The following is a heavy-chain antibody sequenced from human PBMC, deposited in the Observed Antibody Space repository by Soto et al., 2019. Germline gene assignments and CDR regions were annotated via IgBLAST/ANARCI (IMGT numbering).Heavy chain of an antibody. CDR1: GYSISSGYY. J-gene: IGHJ4*02. CDR3: AARHFWSGPWTHTRLDF. V-gene: IGHV4-38-2*01. CDR2: IYHSGST. Sequence: SETLSLTCAVSGYSISSGYYWGWIRQPPGKGLEWIGSIYHSGSTYYNPSLKSRVTISVDTSKNQFSLKLSSVTAADTAVYYCAARHFWSGPWTHTRLDFCGQGTPVTVSS. D-gene: IGHD3-3*02.